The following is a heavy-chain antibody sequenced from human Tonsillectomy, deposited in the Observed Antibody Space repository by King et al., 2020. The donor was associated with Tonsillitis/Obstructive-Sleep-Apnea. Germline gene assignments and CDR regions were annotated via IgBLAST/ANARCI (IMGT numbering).Heavy chain of an antibody. J-gene: IGHJ2*01. Sequence: QLVQSGAEVKKPGESLRISCKGSRYSFTNYWIGWVRQMPGKGLEWMGIIYPGDSDTRYSPSFQGQVTISADKSISTTYLQWSSLAASDSAMYYCARPMATAGSSNWHFDLWGRGTLVTVSS. CDR3: ARPMATAGSSNWHFDL. CDR1: RYSFTNYW. D-gene: IGHD6-13*01. V-gene: IGHV5-51*01. CDR2: IYPGDSDT.